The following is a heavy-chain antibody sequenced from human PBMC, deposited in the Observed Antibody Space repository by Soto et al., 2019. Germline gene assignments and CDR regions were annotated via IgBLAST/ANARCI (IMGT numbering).Heavy chain of an antibody. CDR1: GFTVSSNY. CDR3: ASTLGVDWLLPPHY. J-gene: IGHJ4*02. V-gene: IGHV3-53*04. CDR2: IYSGGST. Sequence: GGSLRLSCAASGFTVSSNYMSWVRQAPGKGLEWVSVIYSGGSTYYADSVKGRFTISRHNSKNTLYLQMNSLRAEDTAVYYCASTLGVDWLLPPHYWGQGTLVTVSS. D-gene: IGHD3-9*01.